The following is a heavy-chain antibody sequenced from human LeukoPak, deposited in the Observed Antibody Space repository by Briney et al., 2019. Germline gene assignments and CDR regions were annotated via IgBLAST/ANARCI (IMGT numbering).Heavy chain of an antibody. V-gene: IGHV4-59*01. D-gene: IGHD3-9*01. CDR3: ARVLRGSYYDILTYYFDY. Sequence: PSETLSLTCTVSGGSISSYYWSWIRQPPGKGLEWIGYIYYSGSTNYNPSLKSRVTISVDTSKNQFSLKLSSVTAADTAVYYCARVLRGSYYDILTYYFDYWGQGTLVTVSS. CDR2: IYYSGST. CDR1: GGSISSYY. J-gene: IGHJ4*02.